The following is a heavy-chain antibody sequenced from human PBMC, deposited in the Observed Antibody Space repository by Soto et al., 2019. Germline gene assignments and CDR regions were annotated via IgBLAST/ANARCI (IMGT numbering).Heavy chain of an antibody. Sequence: EVQLLESGGGLVQPGGSLRLSCAGSGFTFSSDAMSWVRQAPGKGLEWVSIISGSSGKKYYADSVKGRFTISRDNYKNTLGLQMNSLRAEDTAVYYCAKCDDFGSDSPALFDYWGQGTLVTVSS. D-gene: IGHD3-3*01. CDR3: AKCDDFGSDSPALFDY. V-gene: IGHV3-23*01. CDR1: GFTFSSDA. CDR2: ISGSSGKK. J-gene: IGHJ4*02.